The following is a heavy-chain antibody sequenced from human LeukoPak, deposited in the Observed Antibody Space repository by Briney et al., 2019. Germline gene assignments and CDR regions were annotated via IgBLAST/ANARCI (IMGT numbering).Heavy chain of an antibody. D-gene: IGHD5-18*01. V-gene: IGHV4-59*01. CDR1: GGSISSYY. CDR2: IYYSGST. CDR3: ARSRAGYSYGYIDY. Sequence: SATLSLTCTVSGGSISSYYWSWIRQPPGKGLEWIGYIYYSGSTNYNPSLKSRVTISVDTSKNQFSLKLSSVTAADTAVYYCARSRAGYSYGYIDYWGQGTLVTVSS. J-gene: IGHJ4*02.